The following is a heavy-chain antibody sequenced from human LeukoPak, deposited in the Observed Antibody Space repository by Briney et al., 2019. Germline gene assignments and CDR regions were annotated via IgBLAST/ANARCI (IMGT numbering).Heavy chain of an antibody. CDR1: GGSISSSSYY. J-gene: IGHJ4*02. V-gene: IGHV4-39*07. D-gene: IGHD2-2*02. CDR2: IYYSGST. Sequence: SETLSLTCTVSGGSISSSSYYWGWIRQPPGKGLEWIGSIYYSGSTYYNPSLKSRVTISVDTSKNQISLKLSSVTAADTAVYYCARRVVPAAINKDYYFDYWGQGTLVTVSS. CDR3: ARRVVPAAINKDYYFDY.